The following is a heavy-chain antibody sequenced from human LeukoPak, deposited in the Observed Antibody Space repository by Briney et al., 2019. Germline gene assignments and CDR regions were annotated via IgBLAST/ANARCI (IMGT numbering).Heavy chain of an antibody. CDR3: ARGQLYLDY. Sequence: GGSLILSCAASGFTFSSYSMNWVRQAPGKGLEWVSYISSSSTTIFYADSVRGRFTISRDNAKNSLYLQMNSLRDEDTAVYYCARGQLYLDYWGQGTLVTVSS. J-gene: IGHJ4*02. D-gene: IGHD5-18*01. CDR2: ISSSSTTI. V-gene: IGHV3-48*02. CDR1: GFTFSSYS.